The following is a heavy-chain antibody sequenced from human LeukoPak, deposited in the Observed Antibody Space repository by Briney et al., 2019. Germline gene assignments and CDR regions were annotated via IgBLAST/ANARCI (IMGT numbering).Heavy chain of an antibody. CDR3: ARDQGDYPLEY. Sequence: ASVKVSCQTSGYSFTSYSISWVRQAPGQGLEWMGWISAYNGNTNYAQKLQGRVTMTTDTSTRTAYMELRSLRSDDTAVNYCARDQGDYPLEYWGQGTLVTVSS. CDR2: ISAYNGNT. J-gene: IGHJ4*02. D-gene: IGHD4-17*01. CDR1: GYSFTSYS. V-gene: IGHV1-18*01.